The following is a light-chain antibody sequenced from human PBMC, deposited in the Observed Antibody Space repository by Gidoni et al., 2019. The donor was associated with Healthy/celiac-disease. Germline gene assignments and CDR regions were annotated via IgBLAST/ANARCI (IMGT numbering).Light chain of an antibody. CDR1: QSISSY. Sequence: DIQMTQSPSSLSASVGDRVTITCRASQSISSYLNWYQQKPGKAPTLLIYAASSLQSGVPSRFSGSGSGTDFTLTICSLQPEDFATYYCQQSYSTPHTFXPXTKVDIK. CDR3: QQSYSTPHT. V-gene: IGKV1-39*01. CDR2: AAS. J-gene: IGKJ3*01.